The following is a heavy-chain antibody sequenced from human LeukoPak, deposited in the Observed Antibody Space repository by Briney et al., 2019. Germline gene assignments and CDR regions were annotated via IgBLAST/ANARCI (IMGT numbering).Heavy chain of an antibody. CDR1: GFTFSSYA. CDR3: ANDLTGGSYYFAMDV. D-gene: IGHD7-27*01. Sequence: GGSLRLSCAASGFTFSSYAMSWVRQAPGKGLEWVSAISGRGDSTYYADSVKGRFTISRDNSKNTLYLQMNNLRAEDTAVYYCANDLTGGSYYFAMDVWGPGTTVTVSS. J-gene: IGHJ6*02. CDR2: ISGRGDST. V-gene: IGHV3-23*01.